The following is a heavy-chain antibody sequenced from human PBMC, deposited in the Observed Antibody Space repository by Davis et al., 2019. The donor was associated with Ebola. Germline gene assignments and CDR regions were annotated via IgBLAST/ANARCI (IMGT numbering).Heavy chain of an antibody. CDR2: IHYSGST. D-gene: IGHD6-19*01. J-gene: IGHJ4*02. Sequence: MPGGSLRLSCTVFGGSISGYYWSWVRQPPGKGLESIGFIHYSGSTNYKPSLKSRVTMSVDTSKNQFSLKLNSVTAADTAVYYCARGSQWLGPDYWGQGTLVTVSS. CDR3: ARGSQWLGPDY. CDR1: GGSISGYY. V-gene: IGHV4-59*01.